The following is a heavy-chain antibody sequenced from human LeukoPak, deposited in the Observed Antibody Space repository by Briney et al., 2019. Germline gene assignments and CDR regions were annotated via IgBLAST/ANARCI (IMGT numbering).Heavy chain of an antibody. CDR3: ARGGRYYDIWWSYPDFDY. Sequence: PSETLSLTCAVYGGSFSGYYWSWIRQPPGKGLEWIGEINHSGSTNYNPSLKSRVTISVDTSKNQFSLKLSSVTAADTAVYYCARGGRYYDIWWSYPDFDYWGPVTMVTV. CDR2: INHSGST. J-gene: IGHJ4*02. D-gene: IGHD3-16*02. CDR1: GGSFSGYY. V-gene: IGHV4-34*01.